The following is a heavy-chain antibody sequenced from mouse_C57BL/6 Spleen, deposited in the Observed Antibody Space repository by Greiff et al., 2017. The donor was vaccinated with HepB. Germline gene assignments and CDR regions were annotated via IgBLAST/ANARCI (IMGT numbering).Heavy chain of an antibody. CDR2: ISSGSSTI. Sequence: EVNVVESGGGLVKPGGSLKLSCAASGFTFSDYGMHWVRQAPEKGLEWVAYISSGSSTIYYADTVKGRFTISRDNAKNTLFLQMTSLRSEDTAMYYCARRIYYDYEDYFDYWGQGTTLTVSS. J-gene: IGHJ2*01. CDR1: GFTFSDYG. CDR3: ARRIYYDYEDYFDY. V-gene: IGHV5-17*01. D-gene: IGHD2-4*01.